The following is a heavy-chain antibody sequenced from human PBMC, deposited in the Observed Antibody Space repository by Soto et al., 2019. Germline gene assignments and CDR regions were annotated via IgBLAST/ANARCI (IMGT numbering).Heavy chain of an antibody. D-gene: IGHD3-3*01. CDR1: GYTFTSYA. CDR2: INAGNGNT. J-gene: IGHJ4*02. CDR3: ASGYYDFWSGYYTSFDY. Sequence: ASVKVSCKASGYTFTSYAMHWVRQAPGQRLEWMGWINAGNGNTKYSQKFQGRVTITRDTSASTAYMELSSLRSEDTAVYYCASGYYDFWSGYYTSFDYWGQGTLVTVSS. V-gene: IGHV1-3*01.